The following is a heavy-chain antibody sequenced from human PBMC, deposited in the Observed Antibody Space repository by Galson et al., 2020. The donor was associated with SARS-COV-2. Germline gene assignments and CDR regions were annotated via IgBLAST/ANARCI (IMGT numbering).Heavy chain of an antibody. CDR1: GFTFSSYS. D-gene: IGHD3-10*01. CDR3: ARAEGYYYGSGSYYNEDY. CDR2: ISSSSSYI. V-gene: IGHV3-21*01. J-gene: IGHJ4*02. Sequence: GGSLRLSCAASGFTFSSYSMNWVRQAPGKGLEWVSSISSSSSYIYYADSVKGRFTISRDNAKNSLYLQMNSLRAEDTAVYYCARAEGYYYGSGSYYNEDYWGQGTLVTVSS.